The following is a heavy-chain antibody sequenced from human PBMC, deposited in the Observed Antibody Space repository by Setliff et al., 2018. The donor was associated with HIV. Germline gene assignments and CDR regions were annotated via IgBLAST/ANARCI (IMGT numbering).Heavy chain of an antibody. CDR2: IYYSGST. CDR1: DASISSHY. V-gene: IGHV4-59*11. Sequence: PSETLSLTCTVSDASISSHYWSWIRQPPGKGLEWIAYIYYSGSTSYNPSLKSRVTVSIDTSKNQFSLKLNSVTAADTAVYYCARAGYNSRPYYFDYWDQGTLVTVSS. CDR3: ARAGYNSRPYYFDY. J-gene: IGHJ4*02. D-gene: IGHD6-13*01.